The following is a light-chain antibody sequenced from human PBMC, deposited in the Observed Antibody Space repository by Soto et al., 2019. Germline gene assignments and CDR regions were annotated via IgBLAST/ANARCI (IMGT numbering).Light chain of an antibody. J-gene: IGKJ5*01. V-gene: IGKV3-15*01. CDR1: QSVSSSY. CDR2: GAS. Sequence: EIVMTQSPDILSVSPGERATLSCRASQSVSSSYLAWYQQKPGQAPRLLIYGASSRATGIPARFSGSGSGTEFTLTISSLQSEDFAVYFCQQYNNWPPITFGQGTRLE. CDR3: QQYNNWPPIT.